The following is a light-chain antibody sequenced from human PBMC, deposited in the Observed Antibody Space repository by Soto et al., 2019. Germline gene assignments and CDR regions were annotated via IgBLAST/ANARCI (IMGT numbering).Light chain of an antibody. V-gene: IGLV2-23*02. Sequence: QSVLTQPASVSGSPGQSITISCTGTSSDVGSYNLVSWYQQHPGKAPKLMIYEVSKRPSGVSNRFSGSKSGNTACLTISGLQAEDEADYYCCSYAGSSTALYVFGTGTKLTVL. CDR3: CSYAGSSTALYV. CDR2: EVS. CDR1: SSDVGSYNL. J-gene: IGLJ1*01.